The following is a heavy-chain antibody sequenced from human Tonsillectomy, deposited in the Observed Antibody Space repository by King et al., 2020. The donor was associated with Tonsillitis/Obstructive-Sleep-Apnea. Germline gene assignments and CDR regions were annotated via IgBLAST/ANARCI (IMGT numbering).Heavy chain of an antibody. D-gene: IGHD2-15*01. CDR2: IYTSGST. CDR3: ARGTHCSGGSCYPGNFDY. Sequence: VQLQESGPGLVKPSETLSLTCTVSGGSISSYYWSWIRQPAGKGLEWIGRIYTSGSTNYNPSLKSRVTMSVDTSKNQFYLKLSSVTAADTAVYYCARGTHCSGGSCYPGNFDYWGQGTLVTVSS. CDR1: GGSISSYY. V-gene: IGHV4-4*07. J-gene: IGHJ4*02.